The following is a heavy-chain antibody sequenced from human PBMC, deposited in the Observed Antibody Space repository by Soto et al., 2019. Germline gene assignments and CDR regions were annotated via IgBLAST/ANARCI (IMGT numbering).Heavy chain of an antibody. Sequence: NPSETLSLTCTVSGGSISGYYCTWIRQPPGKGLEWIGYMYYSGGTNYNPSLKSRITINPDTSKNQYSLQLNSVTPEDTAVYFCARGEQYSGRIFDYWGQGALVTVSS. D-gene: IGHD1-26*01. CDR2: MYYSGGT. CDR1: GGSISGYY. V-gene: IGHV4-59*12. CDR3: ARGEQYSGRIFDY. J-gene: IGHJ4*01.